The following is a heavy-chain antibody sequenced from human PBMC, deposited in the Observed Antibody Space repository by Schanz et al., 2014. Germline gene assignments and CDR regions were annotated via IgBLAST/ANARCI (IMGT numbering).Heavy chain of an antibody. V-gene: IGHV3-66*01. CDR1: GFSVGNKY. J-gene: IGHJ6*03. CDR2: IYIGGNT. CDR3: AKGSRSGSKVMDV. Sequence: EVQLVESGGGLVQPGGSLRLSCAASGFSVGNKYMNWVRQAPGKGLEWVSFIYIGGNTYYADSVKGRFTISRDNSKNTVYIQMNSLRAEDTAVYYCAKGSRSGSKVMDVWGKGTTVTVSS. D-gene: IGHD3-10*01.